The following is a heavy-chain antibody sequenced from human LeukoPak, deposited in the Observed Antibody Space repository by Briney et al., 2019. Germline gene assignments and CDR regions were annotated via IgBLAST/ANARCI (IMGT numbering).Heavy chain of an antibody. CDR3: ARSYYDYVWGSYPPGDY. D-gene: IGHD3-16*02. Sequence: ASVKVSCKASGGTFSSYAISWVRQAPGQGLEWMGGIILIFGTANYAQKFQGRVTITADESTSTAYMELSSLRSEDTAVYYCARSYYDYVWGSYPPGDYWGQGTLVTVSS. V-gene: IGHV1-69*13. CDR2: IILIFGTA. J-gene: IGHJ4*02. CDR1: GGTFSSYA.